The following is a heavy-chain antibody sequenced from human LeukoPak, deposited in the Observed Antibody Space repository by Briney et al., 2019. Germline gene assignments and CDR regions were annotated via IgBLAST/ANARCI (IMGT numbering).Heavy chain of an antibody. CDR2: ITGRGDTI. CDR3: ATNNPITAYYGMDV. Sequence: GGSLRLSCAASGFTFSGSEMNWVRQAPGKGLEWLSYITGRGDTIFYADSVKGRFTVSRDNAKNSLYLQMDSLRAEDTAVYYCATNNPITAYYGMDVWGQGTTVTVSS. J-gene: IGHJ6*02. CDR1: GFTFSGSE. D-gene: IGHD5-24*01. V-gene: IGHV3-48*03.